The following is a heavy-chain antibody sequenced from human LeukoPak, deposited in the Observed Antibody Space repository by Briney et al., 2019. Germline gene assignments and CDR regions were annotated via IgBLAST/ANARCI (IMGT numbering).Heavy chain of an antibody. D-gene: IGHD3-10*01. CDR2: ISYDGSNK. V-gene: IGHV3-30*04. CDR3: AKDRQVRGVTARQYYMDV. CDR1: GFIFSSYA. J-gene: IGHJ6*03. Sequence: GGSLRLSCAASGFIFSSYAMHWVRQAPGKGLEWVAVISYDGSNKYYADSVKGRFTISRDNSRNTLYLQMNSLRAEDTAVYYCAKDRQVRGVTARQYYMDVWGKGTTVTISS.